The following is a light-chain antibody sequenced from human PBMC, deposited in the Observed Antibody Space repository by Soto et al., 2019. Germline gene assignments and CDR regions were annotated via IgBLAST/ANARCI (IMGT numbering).Light chain of an antibody. CDR3: SSYTSSSLYV. J-gene: IGLJ1*01. V-gene: IGLV2-14*03. Sequence: QSALTQPASVSGSHGQSITISCTGTSSDVGGYDYVSWYQHHPGKAPKLMIYDVSNRPSGVSNRFSGSRTGNTASLTISGLQAEDEADYYCSSYTSSSLYVFGTGTKLTVL. CDR1: SSDVGGYDY. CDR2: DVS.